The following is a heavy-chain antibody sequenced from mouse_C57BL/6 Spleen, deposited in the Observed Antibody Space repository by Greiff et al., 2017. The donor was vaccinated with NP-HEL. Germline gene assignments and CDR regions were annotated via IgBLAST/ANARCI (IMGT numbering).Heavy chain of an antibody. V-gene: IGHV1-7*01. D-gene: IGHD1-1*01. CDR1: GYTFTSYW. CDR3: ARHYGSRRYGYFDD. CDR2: INPSSGYT. J-gene: IGHJ1*03. Sequence: QVQLKESGAELANPGASVKLSCKASGYTFTSYWMHWVTQRPGQGLEWIGYINPSSGYTKYNQKFQGQATLPADKSSSTAYMQLSSLTYEDSAVYDCARHYGSRRYGYFDDWGTGTTVTVSS.